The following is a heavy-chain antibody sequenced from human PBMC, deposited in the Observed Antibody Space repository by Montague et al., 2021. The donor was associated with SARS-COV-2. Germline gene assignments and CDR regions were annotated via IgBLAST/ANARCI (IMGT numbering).Heavy chain of an antibody. D-gene: IGHD6-19*01. CDR1: GFTFSSYA. V-gene: IGHV3-30-3*01. CDR2: ISYDGSNK. J-gene: IGHJ4*02. CDR3: ARRTGISSGWFDY. Sequence: SLRLSCAASGFTFSSYAMHWVRQAPGKGLEWVAVISYDGSNKYYADSVKGRFTISRDNSKNTLYLQMNSLRAEDTAVYYCARRTGISSGWFDYWGQGTLVTVSS.